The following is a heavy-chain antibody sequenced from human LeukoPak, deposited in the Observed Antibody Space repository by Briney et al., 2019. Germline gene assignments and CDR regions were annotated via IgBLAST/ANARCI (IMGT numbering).Heavy chain of an antibody. V-gene: IGHV3-53*01. CDR3: ASPGMSGSYYC. CDR2: IYSGGST. J-gene: IGHJ4*02. Sequence: GGSLRLSCAASGFTVSSNYMSWVRQAPGKWLEWVSVIYSGGSTYYADSVKGRFTISRDNSKNTLYLQMNSLRAEDTAVYYCASPGMSGSYYCWGQGTLVTVSS. CDR1: GFTVSSNY. D-gene: IGHD1-26*01.